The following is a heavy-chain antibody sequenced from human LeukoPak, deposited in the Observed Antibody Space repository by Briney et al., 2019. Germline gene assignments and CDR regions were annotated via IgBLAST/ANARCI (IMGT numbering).Heavy chain of an antibody. CDR3: ARAAAYSGSSYDAFDI. CDR2: ISYDGSNK. V-gene: IGHV3-30-3*01. J-gene: IGHJ3*02. D-gene: IGHD1-26*01. CDR1: GFTFSSYA. Sequence: GGSLRLSCAASGFTFSSYAMHWVRQAPGKGLEWVAVISYDGSNKYYADSVKGRFTISRDNSKNTLYLQMNSLRAEDTAVYYCARAAAYSGSSYDAFDIWGQGTMVTVSS.